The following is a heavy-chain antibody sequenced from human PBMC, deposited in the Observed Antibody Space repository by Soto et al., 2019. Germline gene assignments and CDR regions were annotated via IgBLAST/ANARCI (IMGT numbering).Heavy chain of an antibody. CDR3: VRGSTYGVPYYFDY. J-gene: IGHJ4*02. CDR1: GFSFSDHY. V-gene: IGHV3-72*01. D-gene: IGHD2-8*01. Sequence: PGGSLRLSCAASGFSFSDHYMDWVRQAPGKGLEWVGRIRNKANSYTTEYAASVKGRFTISRDDSKNSLYLQMNSLKTEDTAVYRCVRGSTYGVPYYFDYWGQGTLVTVSS. CDR2: IRNKANSYTT.